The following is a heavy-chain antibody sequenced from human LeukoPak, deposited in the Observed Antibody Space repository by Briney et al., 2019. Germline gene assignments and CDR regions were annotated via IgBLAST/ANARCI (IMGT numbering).Heavy chain of an antibody. CDR3: VQAEDGIRYFDP. D-gene: IGHD3-9*01. CDR1: GGSISGYY. V-gene: IGHV4-59*08. Sequence: SETLSLTCTVSGGSISGYYWSWILQPPGKAMEWIAYIDYSGDTNSNPSLKSRVTTSVDRSKNQFSLRLNSVTAADTAFYYFVQAEDGIRYFDPWGQGTLVTVSS. CDR2: IDYSGDT. J-gene: IGHJ5*02.